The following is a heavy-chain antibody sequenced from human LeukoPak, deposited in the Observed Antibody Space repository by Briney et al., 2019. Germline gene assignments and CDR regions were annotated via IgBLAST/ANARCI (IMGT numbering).Heavy chain of an antibody. Sequence: PSETLSLTCAVYGGSFSGYYWSWIRQPPGKGLEWIGEINHSGSTNYNPSLKSRVTISVDTSKNQFSLKLGSVTAADTAVYYCARGPLYGSGSYYKNRPLDYWGQGTLVTVSS. CDR1: GGSFSGYY. D-gene: IGHD3-10*01. CDR2: INHSGST. CDR3: ARGPLYGSGSYYKNRPLDY. J-gene: IGHJ4*02. V-gene: IGHV4-34*01.